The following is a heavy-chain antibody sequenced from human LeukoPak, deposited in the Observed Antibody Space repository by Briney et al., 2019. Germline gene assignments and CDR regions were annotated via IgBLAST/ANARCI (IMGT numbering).Heavy chain of an antibody. Sequence: SETLSLTCRVSRASLSSHYSCSGRQPPGKGLEWIGYIHYSVSTNCNPSLKSRVTLSLDTSTNQFSLMLTSVSAADTAVYYCSRAGTGFNTPGAYWGQGTLVTVSS. CDR3: SRAGTGFNTPGAY. J-gene: IGHJ4*02. V-gene: IGHV4-59*11. CDR2: IHYSVST. CDR1: RASLSSHY. D-gene: IGHD1-14*01.